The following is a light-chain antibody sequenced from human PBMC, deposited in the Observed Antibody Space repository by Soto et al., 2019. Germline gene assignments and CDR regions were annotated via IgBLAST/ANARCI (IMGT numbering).Light chain of an antibody. Sequence: QSVLTQPPSASGTPGQTVTISCSGRSSNIGSTSVNWYQQLPGTAPKLLLYTNDQRPSGVPDRFSGSKSGTSASLAISGLLSEDEADYYCAAWDDSLNAPVFGTGTKLTVL. J-gene: IGLJ1*01. CDR2: TND. CDR3: AAWDDSLNAPV. V-gene: IGLV1-44*01. CDR1: SSNIGSTS.